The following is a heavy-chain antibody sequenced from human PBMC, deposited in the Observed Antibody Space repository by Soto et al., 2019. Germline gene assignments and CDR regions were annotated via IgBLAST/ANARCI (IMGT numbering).Heavy chain of an antibody. CDR1: GFTFSTYA. Sequence: PGGSLRLSCEASGFTFSTYAMSWVRQAPGKGLEWVATINGYGGTRYVADSVKGRFTISRDDSKNTLYLQMNSLRAEDTAVYYCEKDSVAGPPHYFQNWGQGTLVTVSS. J-gene: IGHJ1*01. V-gene: IGHV3-23*01. CDR2: INGYGGTR. CDR3: EKDSVAGPPHYFQN. D-gene: IGHD6-19*01.